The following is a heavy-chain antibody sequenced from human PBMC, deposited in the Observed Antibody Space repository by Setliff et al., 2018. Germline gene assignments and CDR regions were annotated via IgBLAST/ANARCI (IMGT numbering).Heavy chain of an antibody. CDR3: RLWFGELSRDY. V-gene: IGHV3-53*01. CDR1: GFTVSSSD. Sequence: GGSLRLSCATSGFTVSSSDMSWVRQAPGKGLEWISVLSGDGNAYYADSVKGRFTISGDTSKNALYLQMNSLRAEDTAVYYCRLWFGELSRDYWGPGTLVTVSS. CDR2: LSGDGNA. D-gene: IGHD3-10*01. J-gene: IGHJ4*02.